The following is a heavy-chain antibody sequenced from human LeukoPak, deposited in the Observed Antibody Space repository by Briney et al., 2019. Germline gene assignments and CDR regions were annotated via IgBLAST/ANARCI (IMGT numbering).Heavy chain of an antibody. CDR2: IYYSGST. V-gene: IGHV4-59*01. J-gene: IGHJ5*02. CDR1: GGSISSYY. CDR3: ARDRSVAVAGTYRGWFDP. D-gene: IGHD6-19*01. Sequence: PSETLSLTCTVSGGSISSYYWSWIRQPPGKGLEWIGYIYYSGSTNYNPSLKSRVTISVDTSKNQFSLKLSSVTAADTAVYYCARDRSVAVAGTYRGWFDPWGQGTLVTVSS.